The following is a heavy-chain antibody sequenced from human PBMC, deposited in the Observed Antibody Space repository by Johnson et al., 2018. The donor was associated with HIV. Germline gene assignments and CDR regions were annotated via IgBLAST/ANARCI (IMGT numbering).Heavy chain of an antibody. CDR2: IYSGGNT. V-gene: IGHV3-53*01. CDR3: AKGLVVINVRYAFHI. CDR1: GFTVIGNY. J-gene: IGHJ3*02. Sequence: VQLVESGGGLIQPGGSLRLSCAASGFTVIGNYMSWVRQAPGKGLDWVSVIYSGGNTYYADSVQGRFTISRDNAKNSVYLQMDSLRAEDTALYYCAKGLVVINVRYAFHIWGQGTMVTVS. D-gene: IGHD3-22*01.